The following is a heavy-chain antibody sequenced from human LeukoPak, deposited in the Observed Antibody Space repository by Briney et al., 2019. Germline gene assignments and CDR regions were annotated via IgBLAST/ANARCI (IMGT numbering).Heavy chain of an antibody. Sequence: GGSLRLSCAASGFTFSSYAVSWVRQAPGVGLEWVSTISGRGGSTFYADSVKGRFTISRDNSKNTLYLQMNSLRADDTAVYYCAKDSLTILGTFDYWGQGTLVTVSS. J-gene: IGHJ4*02. CDR1: GFTFSSYA. CDR3: AKDSLTILGTFDY. CDR2: ISGRGGST. D-gene: IGHD3-3*01. V-gene: IGHV3-23*01.